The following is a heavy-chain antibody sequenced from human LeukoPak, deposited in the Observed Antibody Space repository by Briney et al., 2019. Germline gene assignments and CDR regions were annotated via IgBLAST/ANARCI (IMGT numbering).Heavy chain of an antibody. CDR3: AREFPLGYCSGGNCYPVYFDY. CDR2: FSYSGST. V-gene: IGHV4-39*07. Sequence: SETLSLTCTVSGVSITSSSSYFWGWIRQPPEKGLEWIGSFSYSGSTYYNPSLKSRVTISVDTSKNQFSLKLNSMTAADTAVYYCAREFPLGYCSGGNCYPVYFDYWGQGTLVTVSS. D-gene: IGHD2-15*01. CDR1: GVSITSSSSYF. J-gene: IGHJ4*02.